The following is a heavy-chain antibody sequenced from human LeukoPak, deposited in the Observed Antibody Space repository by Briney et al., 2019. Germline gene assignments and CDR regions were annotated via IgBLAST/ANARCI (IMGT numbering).Heavy chain of an antibody. V-gene: IGHV3-48*02. J-gene: IGHJ4*02. Sequence: PGGSLRLSCAASGFTFSSYSMNWVRQAPGKGLEWVSYISSSSSTIYYADSVKGRFTISRDNAKNPLYLQMNSLRDEDTAVYYCATGYDYVWGSYRYRRDYWGQGTLVTVSS. CDR2: ISSSSSTI. CDR3: ATGYDYVWGSYRYRRDY. D-gene: IGHD3-16*02. CDR1: GFTFSSYS.